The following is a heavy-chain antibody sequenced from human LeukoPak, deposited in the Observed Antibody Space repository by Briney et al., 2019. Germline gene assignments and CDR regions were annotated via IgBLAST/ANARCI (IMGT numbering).Heavy chain of an antibody. CDR3: AEDQLTTEYYYGMDV. Sequence: GASLRLSCAASGFTFSSYAMSWVRQAPGKGLEWVSAISGSGGSTYYADSVKGRFTISRGNSKNTLYLQMNSLRAEDTAVYYCAEDQLTTEYYYGMDVWGQGTTVTVSS. V-gene: IGHV3-23*01. D-gene: IGHD2-2*01. CDR1: GFTFSSYA. J-gene: IGHJ6*02. CDR2: ISGSGGST.